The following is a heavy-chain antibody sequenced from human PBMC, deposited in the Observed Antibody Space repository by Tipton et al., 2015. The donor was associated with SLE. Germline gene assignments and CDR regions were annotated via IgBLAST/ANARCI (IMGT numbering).Heavy chain of an antibody. CDR3: ANLHSGGLRMVDY. D-gene: IGHD1-26*01. Sequence: SLRLSCAASGFTFSHAWMNWVRQAPGKGLEWVGRIKSKTDGETTDYAAPVKGRFSISREDSKYTLYLQMNSLKTEDTAVYYCANLHSGGLRMVDYWGQGTLVTVSS. V-gene: IGHV3-15*07. CDR1: GFTFSHAW. J-gene: IGHJ4*02. CDR2: IKSKTDGETT.